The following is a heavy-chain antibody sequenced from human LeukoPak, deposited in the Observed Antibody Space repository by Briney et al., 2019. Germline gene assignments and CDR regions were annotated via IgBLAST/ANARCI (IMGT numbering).Heavy chain of an antibody. V-gene: IGHV4-39*07. D-gene: IGHD4-23*01. CDR2: IYYSGST. CDR1: GGSFSSSSYY. CDR3: ASHPDYGGIY. J-gene: IGHJ4*02. Sequence: SETLSLTCAVSGGSFSSSSYYWGCIRQPPGKGLECIGNIYYSGSTYYNPSLKSRVTISVDKSKNQFSLKLSSVTAADTAVYYCASHPDYGGIYWGQGTLVTVSS.